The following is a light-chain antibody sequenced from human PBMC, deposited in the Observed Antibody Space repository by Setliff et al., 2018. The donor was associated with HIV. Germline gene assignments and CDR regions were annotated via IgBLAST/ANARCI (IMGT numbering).Light chain of an antibody. CDR1: TGAVTSGHH. CDR3: LLSLSGARRV. CDR2: DAS. V-gene: IGLV7-46*01. J-gene: IGLJ3*02. Sequence: QAVVTQEPSLTVSPGGTVTLTCGSTTGAVTSGHHPSWFQQKPGQAPRPLIYDASNKHSWTPAQFSGSLLGGKAALTLSGAQPEDEAEYYCLLSLSGARRVFGGGTKVTVL.